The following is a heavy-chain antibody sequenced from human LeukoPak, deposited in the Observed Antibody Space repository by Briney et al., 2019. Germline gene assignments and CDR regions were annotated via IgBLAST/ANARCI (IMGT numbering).Heavy chain of an antibody. D-gene: IGHD3-22*01. CDR2: ISSSSSYI. CDR1: GFTFSSYS. J-gene: IGHJ4*02. CDR3: ATNYYDSSGYYGGD. Sequence: GGSLRLSCAASGFTFSSYSMNWVRQAPGKGLEWVSSISSSSSYIYYADSVKGRFTISRDNAKNSLYLQMNSLRAEDTAAYYCATNYYDSSGYYGGDWGQGTLVTVSS. V-gene: IGHV3-21*01.